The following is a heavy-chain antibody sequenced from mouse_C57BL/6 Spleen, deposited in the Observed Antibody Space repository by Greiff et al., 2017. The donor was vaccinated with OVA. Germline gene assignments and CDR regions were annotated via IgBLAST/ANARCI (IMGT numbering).Heavy chain of an antibody. Sequence: EVQVVESGEGLVKPGGSLKLSCAASGFTFSSYAMSWVRQTPEKRLEWVAYISSGGDYIYYADTVKGRFTISRDNARNTLYLQMSSLKSEDTAMYYCTRDRRRGGAMDYWGQGTSVTVSS. CDR1: GFTFSSYA. CDR3: TRDRRRGGAMDY. D-gene: IGHD2-14*01. J-gene: IGHJ4*01. V-gene: IGHV5-9-1*02. CDR2: ISSGGDYI.